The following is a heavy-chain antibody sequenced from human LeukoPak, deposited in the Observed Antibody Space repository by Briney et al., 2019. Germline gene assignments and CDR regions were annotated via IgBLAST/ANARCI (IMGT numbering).Heavy chain of an antibody. CDR1: GYTFTGYY. CDR2: INPNSGGT. J-gene: IGHJ5*02. CDR3: ARRGNLVATFWFDP. D-gene: IGHD5-12*01. V-gene: IGHV1-2*02. Sequence: ASVKVSCKASGYTFTGYYMHWVRQAPGQGLEWMGWINPNSGGTNYAQKFQGRVTKTRDPSISTAYMELSRLRSDDTAVYYCARRGNLVATFWFDPWVQGTLVTVSS.